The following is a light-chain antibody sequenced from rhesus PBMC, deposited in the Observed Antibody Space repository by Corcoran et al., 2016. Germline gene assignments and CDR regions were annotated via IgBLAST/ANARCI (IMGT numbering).Light chain of an antibody. CDR2: DAS. J-gene: IGKJ2*01. V-gene: IGKV1-38*01. CDR1: QGISSY. CDR3: QQRNSYPYS. Sequence: DIQLTQSPSSLSASVGDRVTITCRASQGISSYLAWYQQKSGKAPKLLIYDASNLQSGVPSRFSGSGSGTEFTLTISSLQPEDFATDYCQQRNSYPYSFGQGTKVEIK.